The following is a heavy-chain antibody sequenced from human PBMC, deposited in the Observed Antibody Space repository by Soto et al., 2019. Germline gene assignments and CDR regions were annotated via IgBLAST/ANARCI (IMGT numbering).Heavy chain of an antibody. CDR1: GGSFSSLV. CDR2: INPMLGVA. J-gene: IGHJ5*02. Sequence: WASVKVSCKASGGSFSSLVISWLRQAPGQGPEWMGGINPMLGVANFAQKFQDRVTITADESTTTAYMELSSLRSEDTAVYYCARGPAQCDPWGQGTLVTVS. CDR3: ARGPAQCDP. D-gene: IGHD2-2*01. V-gene: IGHV1-69*10.